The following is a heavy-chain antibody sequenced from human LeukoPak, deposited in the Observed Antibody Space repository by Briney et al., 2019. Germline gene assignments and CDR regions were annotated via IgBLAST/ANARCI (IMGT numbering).Heavy chain of an antibody. CDR1: GFTYSHYR. CDR3: ARSVTGEYFDY. J-gene: IGHJ4*02. D-gene: IGHD7-27*01. Sequence: GGSLRLSCAASGFTYSHYRMHWVRQVPGKGLVWVSRLNTDGSTTTYADSVKGRFTISRDNAKNTLYLQMNSLRAEDTAVYYCARSVTGEYFDYWGQGTLVTVSS. V-gene: IGHV3-74*01. CDR2: LNTDGSTT.